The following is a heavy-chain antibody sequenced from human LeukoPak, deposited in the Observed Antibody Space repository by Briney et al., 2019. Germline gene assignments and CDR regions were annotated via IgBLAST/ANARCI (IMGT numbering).Heavy chain of an antibody. V-gene: IGHV1-8*01. CDR3: ARGPLTTYYFGSGSYYIAE. D-gene: IGHD3-10*01. CDR2: MNPKNGDA. J-gene: IGHJ4*02. Sequence: ASVKVSCKTFGYTFTSYDINWVRQATGQGLEWMGWMNPKNGDARFAQKFQGRVTMTGSTSISTAYMELSSLRSEDTAVYYCARGPLTTYYFGSGSYYIAEWGQGTLVTVSP. CDR1: GYTFTSYD.